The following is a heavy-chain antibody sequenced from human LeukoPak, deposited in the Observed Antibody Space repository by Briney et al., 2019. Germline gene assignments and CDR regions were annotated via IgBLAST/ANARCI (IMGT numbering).Heavy chain of an antibody. V-gene: IGHV3-33*06. Sequence: AGGSLRLSCAASGFTFSSYGMHWVRQAPDKGLEWVSHIWYDGGNKYYADSVKGRFTISRDNSKNTLYLQMNRARAEDTGVYFCAKVCDCYDIRGYKGDFQHWGQGTLVTVSS. CDR3: AKVCDCYDIRGYKGDFQH. J-gene: IGHJ1*01. CDR2: IWYDGGNK. D-gene: IGHD2-21*02. CDR1: GFTFSSYG.